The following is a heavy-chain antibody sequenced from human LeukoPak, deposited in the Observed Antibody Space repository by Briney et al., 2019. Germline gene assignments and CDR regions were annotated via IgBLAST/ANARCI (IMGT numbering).Heavy chain of an antibody. Sequence: ASVKVSCKASGGTFSSYAISWVRQAPGQGLEWMGGIIPIFSTANYAQKFQGRVTITADESTSTAYMELSSLRSEDTAVYYCARGTYQLLPADYYYYYMDVWGKGTTDTVSS. CDR2: IIPIFSTA. CDR1: GGTFSSYA. D-gene: IGHD2-2*01. CDR3: ARGTYQLLPADYYYYYMDV. J-gene: IGHJ6*03. V-gene: IGHV1-69*13.